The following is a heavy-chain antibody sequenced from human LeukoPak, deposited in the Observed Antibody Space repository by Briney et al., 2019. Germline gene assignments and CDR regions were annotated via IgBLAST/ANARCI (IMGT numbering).Heavy chain of an antibody. CDR1: GGSISSGSYY. J-gene: IGHJ3*02. V-gene: IGHV4-61*10. D-gene: IGHD1-26*01. CDR3: ARERVGAGDAFDI. CDR2: IYYSGST. Sequence: SQTLSLTCTVSGGSISSGSYYWSWIRQPAGKGLEWIGYIYYSGSTNYNPSLKSRVTISVDTSKNQFSLKLSSVTAADTAVYYCARERVGAGDAFDIWGQGTMVTVSS.